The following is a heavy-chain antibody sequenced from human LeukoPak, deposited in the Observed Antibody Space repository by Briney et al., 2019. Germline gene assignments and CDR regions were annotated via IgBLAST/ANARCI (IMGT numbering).Heavy chain of an antibody. CDR3: ARGPPSTMLGWLDP. J-gene: IGHJ5*02. V-gene: IGHV4-39*07. CDR2: FHYSGSP. D-gene: IGHD5-24*01. Sequence: SSETLSLTCTVSGGSISSYYWGWIRQPPGKGLEWIGNFHYSGSPFYNPSLKSRVTMSVDTSKSQFSLSLSSVTAADTAVYYCARGPPSTMLGWLDPWGPGTLVTVSS. CDR1: GGSISSYY.